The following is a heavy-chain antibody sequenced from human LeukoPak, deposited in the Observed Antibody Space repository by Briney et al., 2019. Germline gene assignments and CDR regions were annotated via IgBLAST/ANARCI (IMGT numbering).Heavy chain of an antibody. D-gene: IGHD4-17*01. CDR3: AKRGYGVVGNWFDP. J-gene: IGHJ5*02. CDR2: IYSGGFT. Sequence: GGSLRLSCAASGFTISNNYIRWLRQAPGKGLEWVSHIYSGGFTQFAGSVRGRFTMSRDSSKNTLYLQMNSLRAEDTAVYYCAKRGYGVVGNWFDPWGQGTLVTVSS. V-gene: IGHV3-66*01. CDR1: GFTISNNY.